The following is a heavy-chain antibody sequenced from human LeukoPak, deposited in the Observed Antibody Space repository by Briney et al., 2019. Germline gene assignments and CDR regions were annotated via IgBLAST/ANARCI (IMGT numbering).Heavy chain of an antibody. Sequence: GGSLRLSCAASGFTFNDAWMNWVRQAPGKGLEWVSYISSSSSTIYYADSVKGRFTISRDNAKNSLYLQMNSLRDEDTAVYYCARVSRILYGMDVWGQGTTVTVSS. CDR1: GFTFNDAW. CDR3: ARVSRILYGMDV. D-gene: IGHD2-15*01. CDR2: ISSSSSTI. J-gene: IGHJ6*02. V-gene: IGHV3-48*02.